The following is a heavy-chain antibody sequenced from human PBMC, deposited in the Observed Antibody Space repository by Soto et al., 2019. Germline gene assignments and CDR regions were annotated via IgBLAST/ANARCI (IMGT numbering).Heavy chain of an antibody. J-gene: IGHJ4*02. CDR3: ARGQSGYSSGWSPNDY. CDR2: MNPNSGNT. D-gene: IGHD6-19*01. V-gene: IGHV1-8*01. Sequence: QVQLVQSGAEVKKPGASVKVSCKASGYTFTSYEINWVRQATGQGLEWMGWMNPNSGNTGYAQKFQGRVTMTRNTSISTAYKELSRLRSEDTAVYYCARGQSGYSSGWSPNDYWGQGTLVTVSS. CDR1: GYTFTSYE.